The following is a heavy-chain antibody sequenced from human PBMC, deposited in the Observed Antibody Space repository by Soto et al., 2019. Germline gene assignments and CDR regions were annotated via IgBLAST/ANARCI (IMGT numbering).Heavy chain of an antibody. Sequence: GGSLRRCWAASGFTVSSYAMSWVRQAPGKGLEWVSAISGSGGSTYYADSVKGRFTISRDNSKNTLYLQMNSLRAEDTAVYYCAKAYCSGGSCYSHYYYGMDVWGQGTTVTVSS. D-gene: IGHD2-15*01. J-gene: IGHJ6*02. CDR2: ISGSGGST. V-gene: IGHV3-23*01. CDR1: GFTVSSYA. CDR3: AKAYCSGGSCYSHYYYGMDV.